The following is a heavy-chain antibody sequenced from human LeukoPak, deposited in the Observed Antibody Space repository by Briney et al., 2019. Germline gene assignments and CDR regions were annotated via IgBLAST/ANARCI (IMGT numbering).Heavy chain of an antibody. CDR1: GGSFSGYY. D-gene: IGHD6-13*01. V-gene: IGHV4-34*01. CDR3: ARSSSSWYRGYFQH. J-gene: IGHJ1*01. Sequence: SETLSLTCAVYGGSFSGYYWSWIRQPPGKGLEWIGEINHSGSTNYNPSLKGRVTISVDTSKNQFSLKLSSVTAADTAVYYCARSSSSWYRGYFQHWGQGTLVTVSS. CDR2: INHSGST.